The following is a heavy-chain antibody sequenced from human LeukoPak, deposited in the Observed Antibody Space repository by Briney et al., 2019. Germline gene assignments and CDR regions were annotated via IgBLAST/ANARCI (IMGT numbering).Heavy chain of an antibody. CDR1: GGTFSSYA. CDR3: ARDPTSGWYGGDY. D-gene: IGHD6-19*01. Sequence: SVKVSCKASGGTFSSYAISWVRQAPGQGLEWMGGIIPIFGTANYAQKFQGRVTITADKSTSTAYMELSSLRYEDTDVYYCARDPTSGWYGGDYWGQGTLVTVSS. J-gene: IGHJ4*02. V-gene: IGHV1-69*06. CDR2: IIPIFGTA.